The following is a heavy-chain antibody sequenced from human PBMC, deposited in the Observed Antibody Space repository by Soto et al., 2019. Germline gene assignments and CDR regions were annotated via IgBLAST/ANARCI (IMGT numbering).Heavy chain of an antibody. Sequence: GGSLRLSCAASGFTFSSYAMSWVRQAPGKGLEWVSAISGSGGSTYYADSVKGRFTISRDNSKNTLYLQMNSLRAEDTAVYYCAKDKPYGDYGRNPWDDAFDIWGQGTMVTVSS. V-gene: IGHV3-23*01. CDR1: GFTFSSYA. CDR2: ISGSGGST. CDR3: AKDKPYGDYGRNPWDDAFDI. J-gene: IGHJ3*02. D-gene: IGHD4-17*01.